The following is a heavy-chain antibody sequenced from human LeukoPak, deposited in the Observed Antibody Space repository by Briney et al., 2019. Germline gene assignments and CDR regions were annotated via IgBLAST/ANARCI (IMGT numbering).Heavy chain of an antibody. D-gene: IGHD2-15*01. V-gene: IGHV1-3*01. CDR2: INAGNGNT. J-gene: IGHJ4*02. CDR1: GYTFTSYA. Sequence: ASVKVSCKASGYTFTSYAMHWVRQAPGQRLEWMGWINAGNGNTKYSQKFQGRVTITRDTSASTAYMELSSLRSVDTAVYYCARSFCSGGSCYPPFDYWGQGTLVTVSS. CDR3: ARSFCSGGSCYPPFDY.